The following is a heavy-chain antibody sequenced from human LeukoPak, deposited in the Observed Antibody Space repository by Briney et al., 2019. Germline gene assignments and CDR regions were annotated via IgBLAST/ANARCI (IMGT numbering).Heavy chain of an antibody. CDR1: GFTLSSYP. D-gene: IGHD6-13*01. Sequence: GGSLRLSCAASGFTLSSYPMNWVRQAPGKGLEWVSTFVRGSTYYADTVQGRFTISRDSSKNTLYLQMNSLRADDTALYFCTRAAPYGTSWYGKNDCWGQGTLVAVSS. J-gene: IGHJ4*02. CDR3: TRAAPYGTSWYGKNDC. V-gene: IGHV3-23*01. CDR2: FVRGST.